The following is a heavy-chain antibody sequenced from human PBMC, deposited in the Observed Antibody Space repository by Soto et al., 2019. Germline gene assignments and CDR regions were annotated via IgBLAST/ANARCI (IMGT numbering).Heavy chain of an antibody. CDR1: GYTFTSYD. V-gene: IGHV1-8*01. D-gene: IGHD6-13*01. Sequence: GASVKVSCKASGYTFTSYDINWVRQATGQVLEWMGWMNPNSGNTGYAQKFQGRVTMTRNTSISTAYMELSSLRSEDTAVYYCARRIAAAATNWFDPWGQGTLVTVSS. CDR3: ARRIAAAATNWFDP. CDR2: MNPNSGNT. J-gene: IGHJ5*02.